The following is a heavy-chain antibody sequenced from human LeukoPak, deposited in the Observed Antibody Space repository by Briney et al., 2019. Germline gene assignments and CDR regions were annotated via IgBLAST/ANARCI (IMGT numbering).Heavy chain of an antibody. CDR2: IIPICGTA. Sequence: ASVKVSCKASGGTFSSYAISWVRQAPGQGLQWMGGIIPICGTANYAQKFQGRVTITADESTSTAYMELSSLRSEDTAVYYCARGAGYNYAIFDYWGQGTLVTVSS. CDR3: ARGAGYNYAIFDY. J-gene: IGHJ4*02. D-gene: IGHD5-24*01. V-gene: IGHV1-69*13. CDR1: GGTFSSYA.